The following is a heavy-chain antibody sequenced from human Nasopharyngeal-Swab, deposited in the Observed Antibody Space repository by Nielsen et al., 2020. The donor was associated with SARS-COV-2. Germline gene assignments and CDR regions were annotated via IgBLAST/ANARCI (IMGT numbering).Heavy chain of an antibody. D-gene: IGHD6-13*01. V-gene: IGHV5-51*01. CDR2: IYPGDSDT. Sequence: GESLKISCKGSGYSFTNYWIGWVRQMPGKGLEWMGIIYPGDSDTRYSPSFQGQVTISADKSINTAYLQWSSLKASDTAMYYCATSPLGAAAHYAMAVWGKGTTVTAS. CDR3: ATSPLGAAAHYAMAV. J-gene: IGHJ6*04. CDR1: GYSFTNYW.